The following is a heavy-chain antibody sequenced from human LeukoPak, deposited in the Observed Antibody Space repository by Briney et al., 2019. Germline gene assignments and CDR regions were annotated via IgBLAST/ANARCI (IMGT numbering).Heavy chain of an antibody. CDR2: ISGSGGST. Sequence: GGSLRLSCAASGFTFSSYAMSWVRQAPGKGLEWVSAISGSGGSTYYADSVKGRFTISRDNSKNTLYLQMNSLRAEDTAVYYCARMTTVTNGGGFFDYWGQGTLVTVSS. D-gene: IGHD4-17*01. CDR3: ARMTTVTNGGGFFDY. CDR1: GFTFSSYA. J-gene: IGHJ4*02. V-gene: IGHV3-23*01.